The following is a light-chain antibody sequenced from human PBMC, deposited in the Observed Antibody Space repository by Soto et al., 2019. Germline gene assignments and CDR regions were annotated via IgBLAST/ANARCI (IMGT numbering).Light chain of an antibody. Sequence: DIQMTQSPSTLSASVGDRVTITCRASQSISSWLAWYQQKPGQAPKLLIYDASSLESGVPSRFSGSGSGTEFTLTISSLQPDDFATYYCQQYNSYNTFGQGTKLEIK. CDR1: QSISSW. CDR3: QQYNSYNT. J-gene: IGKJ2*01. V-gene: IGKV1-5*01. CDR2: DAS.